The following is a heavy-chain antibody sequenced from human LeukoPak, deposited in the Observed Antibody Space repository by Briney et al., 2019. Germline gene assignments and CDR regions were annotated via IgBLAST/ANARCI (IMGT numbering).Heavy chain of an antibody. D-gene: IGHD4-23*01. J-gene: IGHJ4*02. CDR1: GASISSSSYS. Sequence: SETLSLTCTVSGASISSSSYSWGWIRQPPGKGLEWIGGVYYSGETHYNPSLRSRVTISVDVSKNQFSLKLSSVTAADTAVYYCAKTGYGGNPFDSWGQGTQVTVSS. CDR2: VYYSGET. CDR3: AKTGYGGNPFDS. V-gene: IGHV4-39*01.